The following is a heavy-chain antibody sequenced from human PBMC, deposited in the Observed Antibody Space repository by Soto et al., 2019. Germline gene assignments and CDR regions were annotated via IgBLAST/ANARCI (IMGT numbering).Heavy chain of an antibody. CDR2: ITSNGGNT. D-gene: IGHD3-10*01. CDR1: GFTFSSYA. Sequence: PGGSLRLSCAASGFTFSSYAMHWVRQAPGKGLEYVSFITSNGGNTDYASFVKGRFTISRDNSKNTLYLQMGSLRAEDMAVYYCARRIRVGYGMDVWAQGTTVTVSS. CDR3: ARRIRVGYGMDV. V-gene: IGHV3-64*01. J-gene: IGHJ6*02.